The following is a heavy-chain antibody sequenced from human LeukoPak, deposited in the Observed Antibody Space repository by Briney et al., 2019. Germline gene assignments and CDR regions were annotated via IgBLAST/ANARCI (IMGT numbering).Heavy chain of an antibody. D-gene: IGHD2-8*02. Sequence: PSETLSLTCAVYGGSFSGYYWSWIRQPPGKGLEWIGEINHSGSTNYNPSLKSRVTISVDTSKNQFSLKLSSVTAADTAVYYCARGPGGSPADAFDIWGQGTMVTVSS. J-gene: IGHJ3*02. V-gene: IGHV4-34*01. CDR1: GGSFSGYY. CDR3: ARGPGGSPADAFDI. CDR2: INHSGST.